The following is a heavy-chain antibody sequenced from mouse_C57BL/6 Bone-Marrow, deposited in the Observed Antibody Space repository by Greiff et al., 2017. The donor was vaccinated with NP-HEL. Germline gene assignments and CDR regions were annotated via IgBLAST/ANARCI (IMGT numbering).Heavy chain of an antibody. CDR1: GYAFTNYL. J-gene: IGHJ3*01. D-gene: IGHD2-4*01. CDR3: ARKGIYYDYDRFAY. CDR2: INPGGGGT. Sequence: VQLVESGAELVRPGTSVKVSCKASGYAFTNYLIEWVKQRPGQGLEWIGVINPGGGGTNYNEKFKGKATLTADKSSSTAYMQLSSLTSEDSAVYFCARKGIYYDYDRFAYWGQGTLVTVSA. V-gene: IGHV1-54*01.